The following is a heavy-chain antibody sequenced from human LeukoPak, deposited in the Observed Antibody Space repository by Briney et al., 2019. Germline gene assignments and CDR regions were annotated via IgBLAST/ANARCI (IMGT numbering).Heavy chain of an antibody. Sequence: GGSLRLSCAASGLTFSIYWVHWVRQAPGKGLVWVSSINSDGSSTSYADSVKGRFTISRDNAENSLYLQMNSLRAEDTAVYFCARIRTTVTTSDYWGQGTLVTVSS. CDR2: INSDGSST. CDR3: ARIRTTVTTSDY. J-gene: IGHJ4*02. CDR1: GLTFSIYW. D-gene: IGHD4-17*01. V-gene: IGHV3-74*01.